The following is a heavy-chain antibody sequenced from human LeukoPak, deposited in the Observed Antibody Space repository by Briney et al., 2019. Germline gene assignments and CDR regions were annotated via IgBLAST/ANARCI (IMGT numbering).Heavy chain of an antibody. V-gene: IGHV4-38-2*01. CDR1: GYSFSNGYN. J-gene: IGHJ6*03. CDR3: ARQHDAYYYYYIDV. Sequence: PSETLSLTCAASGYSFSNGYNCVFIRPPPGRLLGCISSLNHSDSAYYNASLKSRVSISGDKSKNPFSLPLSFVTAADTAVYYCARQHDAYYYYYIDVWGSGTTVTVSS. CDR2: LNHSDSA. D-gene: IGHD3-3*01.